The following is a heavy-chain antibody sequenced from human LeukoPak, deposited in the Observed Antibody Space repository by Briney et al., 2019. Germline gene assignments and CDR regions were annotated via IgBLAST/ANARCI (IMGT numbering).Heavy chain of an antibody. D-gene: IGHD5-18*01. J-gene: IGHJ3*01. CDR2: IKGDGSDK. V-gene: IGHV3-7*03. CDR1: GFSSSNYW. Sequence: GGSLRLSCAASGFSSSNYWMTWMRQAPGKGLEWVATIKGDGSDKRYVDSVKGRFTISRDDVKNSLYLQLSNLRAEDTAIYYCARAQWGYPFDVWGQGTRVTVSS. CDR3: ARAQWGYPFDV.